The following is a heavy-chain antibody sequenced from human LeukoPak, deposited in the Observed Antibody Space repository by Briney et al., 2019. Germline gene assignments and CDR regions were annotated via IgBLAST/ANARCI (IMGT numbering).Heavy chain of an antibody. CDR3: ARVRTGEAFDI. D-gene: IGHD3/OR15-3a*01. J-gene: IGHJ3*02. CDR1: GGSISSGGYY. Sequence: PSETLSLTCTVSGGSISSGGYYWSWIRQPPGKGLEWMGYIYYSGTTYYSPSLKSRVTISVDTSKNHFSLRLSSVTAADTAVYYCARVRTGEAFDIWGQGTMVTVSS. V-gene: IGHV4-30-4*08. CDR2: IYYSGTT.